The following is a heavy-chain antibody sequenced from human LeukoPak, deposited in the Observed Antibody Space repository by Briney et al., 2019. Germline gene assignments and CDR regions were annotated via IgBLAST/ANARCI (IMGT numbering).Heavy chain of an antibody. J-gene: IGHJ4*02. V-gene: IGHV1-18*01. CDR1: GGHFSSYG. CDR3: ARVSLDPNRDPIDY. CDR2: ISAYNGNT. Sequence: GASVKISFKASGGHFSSYGISWVRQAPGQGLEWMGWISAYNGNTNYAQKLQGRVTITTDTSTSTPYMELRSLRSDDTAVYYCARVSLDPNRDPIDYWGQGTLVTVSS. D-gene: IGHD1-1*01.